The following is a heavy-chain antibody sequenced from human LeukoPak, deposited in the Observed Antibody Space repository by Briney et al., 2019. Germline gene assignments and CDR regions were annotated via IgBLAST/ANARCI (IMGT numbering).Heavy chain of an antibody. CDR2: INTDGSNT. CDR1: GFTFDYYW. J-gene: IGHJ4*02. Sequence: GGSLRLSCAASGFTFDYYWMHWVRQAPGKGLMWVSRINTDGSNTHYADSVKGRFTISRDNAKNALYLQMNGLRVEDTAVYYCVVWGEDRSGHRFDFWGQGTLVTVSS. CDR3: VVWGEDRSGHRFDF. V-gene: IGHV3-74*01. D-gene: IGHD3-22*01.